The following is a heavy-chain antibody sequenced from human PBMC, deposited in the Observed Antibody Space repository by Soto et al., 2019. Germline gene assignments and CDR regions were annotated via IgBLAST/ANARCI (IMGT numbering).Heavy chain of an antibody. J-gene: IGHJ3*02. CDR1: GGTFSSYA. Sequence: ASVKVSCKASGGTFSSYAISWVRQAPGQGLEWMGWINPNSGGTNYAQKFQGWVTMTRDTSISTAYMELSRLRSDDTAVYYCARVAHEYSSSWGAFDIWGQGTMVTVSS. V-gene: IGHV1-2*04. CDR3: ARVAHEYSSSWGAFDI. CDR2: INPNSGGT. D-gene: IGHD6-6*01.